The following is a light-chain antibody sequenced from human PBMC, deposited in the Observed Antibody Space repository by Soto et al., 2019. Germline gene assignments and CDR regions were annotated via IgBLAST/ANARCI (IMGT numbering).Light chain of an antibody. J-gene: IGKJ1*01. CDR3: QQYNSYWT. V-gene: IGKV1-5*03. CDR2: KAS. CDR1: QSIGNS. Sequence: DIQMTQSPSTLSASVGDRVTITCRATQSIGNSLAWYQQKPGKAPKLLIYKASSLESGVPSRFSGRGSGTELTLTITSLQPDDFATYYCQQYNSYWTFGQGTKVEIK.